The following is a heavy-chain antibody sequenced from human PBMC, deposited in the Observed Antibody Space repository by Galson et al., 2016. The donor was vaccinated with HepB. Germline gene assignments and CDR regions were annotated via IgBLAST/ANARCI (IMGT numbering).Heavy chain of an antibody. CDR1: GFTFSSYG. V-gene: IGHV3-21*01. D-gene: IGHD1/OR15-1a*01. CDR2: ISSVGTYK. CDR3: ARDPARAAKEQFDY. J-gene: IGHJ4*02. Sequence: SLRLSCAVSGFTFSSYGMHWVRQAPGKGLEWVSSISSVGTYKDYADSVRGRFPISRDNAKNLLYLQLDSLRADDTAVYYCARDPARAAKEQFDYWGQGTLVTVSS.